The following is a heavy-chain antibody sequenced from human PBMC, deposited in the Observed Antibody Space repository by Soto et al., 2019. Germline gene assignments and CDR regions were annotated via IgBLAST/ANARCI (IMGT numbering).Heavy chain of an antibody. CDR3: ARDSSFFWRQPTILCDGFAIYCDCMAF. CDR2: ISGSGGST. V-gene: IGHV3-23*01. D-gene: IGHD2-21*01. CDR1: RFTFSSYA. Sequence: GGSLRLSCAASRFTFSSYAMTWVRQAPGKGLEWVSAISGSGGSTYYADSVKGRFTISRDNSKNMRYLKMNSLRAKETAVSYCARDSSFFWRQPTILCDGFAIYCDCMAFWGQGTTVTVSS. J-gene: IGHJ6*02.